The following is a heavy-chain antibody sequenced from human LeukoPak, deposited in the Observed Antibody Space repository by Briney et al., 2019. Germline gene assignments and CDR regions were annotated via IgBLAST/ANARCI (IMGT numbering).Heavy chain of an antibody. D-gene: IGHD2-15*01. CDR2: IIPIFGTA. CDR1: GGTFSSYA. J-gene: IGHJ4*02. V-gene: IGHV1-69*05. Sequence: ASVKVSCKASGGTFSSYAISWVRQAPGQGLEWMGGIIPIFGTANYAQKFQGRVTITTDESTSTAYMELSSLRSDDTAVYYCARDGYSTRRLFDYWGQGTLVTVSS. CDR3: ARDGYSTRRLFDY.